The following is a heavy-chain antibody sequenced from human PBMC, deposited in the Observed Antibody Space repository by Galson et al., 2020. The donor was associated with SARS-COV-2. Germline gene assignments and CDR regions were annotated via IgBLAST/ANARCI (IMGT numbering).Heavy chain of an antibody. D-gene: IGHD4-17*01. CDR2: IYYSGST. CDR1: NGSISVSSNY. CDR3: ARQGDYPPTKFDP. V-gene: IGHV4-39*01. J-gene: IGHJ5*02. Sequence: SETLSLTCTVSNGSISVSSNYWGWVRQPPGKGLEWIGSIYYSGSTYSNPSLKSRLTMSIDTSRNQFSLRLTSVTAADTAVYYCARQGDYPPTKFDPWGQGTPVTVSS.